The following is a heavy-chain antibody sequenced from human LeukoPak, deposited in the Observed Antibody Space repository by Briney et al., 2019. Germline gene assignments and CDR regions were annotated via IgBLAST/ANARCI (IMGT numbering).Heavy chain of an antibody. CDR2: VYYSGSP. D-gene: IGHD3-22*01. V-gene: IGHV4-59*01. CDR3: PRVFDDYYDSSANPPLWFDP. J-gene: IGHJ5*02. CDR1: GGSISSYF. Sequence: SSETLSLTCTVSGGSISSYFWSWIRKPPGMGLEWIGYVYYSGSPNYNPTLKRRVTISVDTSKNQFSLRLRSVTAADTAVYYCPRVFDDYYDSSANPPLWFDPWGQGTLVTVSS.